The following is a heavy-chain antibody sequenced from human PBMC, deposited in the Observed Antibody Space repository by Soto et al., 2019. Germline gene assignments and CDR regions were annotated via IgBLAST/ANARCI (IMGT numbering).Heavy chain of an antibody. Sequence: QVQLVQFGTEVKKPGASVKVSCKASGGTFSRSGFHWVRQAPGQGLEWMGMIVPSVDTTNYAQKFQARVTISADQFTSTVYMELRSLRSEHTAVYYCARCPQPPDTADPYAVDVWGQGTRVIVSS. CDR1: GGTFSRSG. V-gene: IGHV1-69*18. CDR3: ARCPQPPDTADPYAVDV. CDR2: IVPSVDTT. J-gene: IGHJ6*02. D-gene: IGHD5-18*01.